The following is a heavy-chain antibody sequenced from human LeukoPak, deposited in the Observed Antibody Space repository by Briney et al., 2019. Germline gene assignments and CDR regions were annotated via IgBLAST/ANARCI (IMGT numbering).Heavy chain of an antibody. CDR3: ARVSYYDSSGFPSPYYYYGMDV. CDR1: GFPFSSYW. J-gene: IGHJ6*02. V-gene: IGHV3-7*05. CDR2: IKQDGSEK. Sequence: GGSLILSCAASGFPFSSYWMSWVRQAPGKGLEWVAKIKQDGSEKYYVDSVKGRFTISRDNAKNSLYLQMNSLRAEDTAVYYCARVSYYDSSGFPSPYYYYGMDVWGQGTTVTVSS. D-gene: IGHD3-22*01.